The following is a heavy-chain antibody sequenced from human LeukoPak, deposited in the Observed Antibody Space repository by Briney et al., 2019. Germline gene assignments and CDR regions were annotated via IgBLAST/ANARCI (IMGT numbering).Heavy chain of an antibody. CDR3: AGEGNPFWSGYQRVVYAFDI. CDR1: GGTFSSYA. CDR2: IIPIFGTA. J-gene: IGHJ3*02. V-gene: IGHV1-69*01. Sequence: GSSVKVSCKASGGTFSSYAISWVRQAPGQGLEWMGGIIPIFGTANYAQKFQGRVTITADESTSTAYMELSSLRSEDTAVYYCAGEGNPFWSGYQRVVYAFDIWGQGTMVTVSS. D-gene: IGHD3-3*01.